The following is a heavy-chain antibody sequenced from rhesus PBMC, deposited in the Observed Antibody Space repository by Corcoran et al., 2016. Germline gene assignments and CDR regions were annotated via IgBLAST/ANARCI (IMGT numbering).Heavy chain of an antibody. D-gene: IGHD5-36*02. Sequence: QVQLQESGPGLVKPSETLSLTCAVSGGSISGYYWSWIRQPPGKGLEWIGRIYGSGGSTHSHPALKSLVTISTYTSKNQFSLKLSSVTAADTAVYYCAAIATVDYWGQGVLVTVSS. V-gene: IGHV4-160*01. CDR2: IYGSGGST. CDR1: GGSISGYY. J-gene: IGHJ4*01. CDR3: AAIATVDY.